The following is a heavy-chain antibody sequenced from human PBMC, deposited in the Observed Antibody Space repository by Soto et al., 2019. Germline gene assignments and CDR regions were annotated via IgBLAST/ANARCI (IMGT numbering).Heavy chain of an antibody. V-gene: IGHV3-33*01. CDR2: IWHDGNNK. J-gene: IGHJ6*02. CDR1: GFTFSNYG. CDR3: ASDLVGASDSYGLDV. Sequence: QVQLVESGGGVVQPGRSLRLSCAASGFTFSNYGMHWVRQAPGKGLEWVAIIWHDGNNKYYADSVRGRFIISRDNCKNRLYLQMNSLRAEDTAVYYCASDLVGASDSYGLDVWGQGTPVTVSS. D-gene: IGHD1-26*01.